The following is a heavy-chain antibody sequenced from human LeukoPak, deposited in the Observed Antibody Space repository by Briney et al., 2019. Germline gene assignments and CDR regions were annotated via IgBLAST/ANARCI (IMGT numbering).Heavy chain of an antibody. J-gene: IGHJ5*02. CDR1: GYSISSGYY. V-gene: IGHV4-38-2*02. D-gene: IGHD3-10*01. CDR2: INHSGST. Sequence: SETLSLTCNVSGYSISSGYYWGWIRQPPGKGLEWIGEINHSGSTNYNPSLKSRVTISVDTSKNQFSLKLSSVTAADTAVYYCARGRRPHYGSGIANWFDPWGQGTLVTVSS. CDR3: ARGRRPHYGSGIANWFDP.